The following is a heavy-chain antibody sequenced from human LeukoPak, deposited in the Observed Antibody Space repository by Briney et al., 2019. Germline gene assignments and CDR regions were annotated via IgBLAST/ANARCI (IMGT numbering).Heavy chain of an antibody. Sequence: SETLSLTCAVYDGSFSGYYWSWVRQPPGKGLEWIGEINHSGSTNYNPSLKSRVTISVDTSKNQFSLKLSSVTAADTAVYYCARVGYYGSGSYLASAFDIWGQGTMVTVSS. V-gene: IGHV4-34*01. CDR2: INHSGST. CDR3: ARVGYYGSGSYLASAFDI. D-gene: IGHD3-10*01. J-gene: IGHJ3*02. CDR1: DGSFSGYY.